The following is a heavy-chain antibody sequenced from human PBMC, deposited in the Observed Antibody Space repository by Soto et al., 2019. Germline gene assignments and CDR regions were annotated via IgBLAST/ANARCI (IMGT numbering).Heavy chain of an antibody. Sequence: QVQLVQSGAEVKKPGSSVKVSCKASGGTFSSNAISWARQAPGQGLEWMGGIIPIFGTANYAQKFQGRVTITGDESTSSASMELSSLRSEDTAVYYCGYDQHYYYGMDVWGQGTTVTVSS. CDR3: GYDQHYYYGMDV. D-gene: IGHD3-3*01. CDR2: IIPIFGTA. CDR1: GGTFSSNA. J-gene: IGHJ6*02. V-gene: IGHV1-69*01.